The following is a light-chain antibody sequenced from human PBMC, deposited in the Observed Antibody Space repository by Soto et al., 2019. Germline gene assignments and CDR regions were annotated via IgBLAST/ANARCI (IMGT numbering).Light chain of an antibody. CDR2: GNS. CDR3: QSYDSSLSGPVV. CDR1: SSNIGAGYD. J-gene: IGLJ2*01. V-gene: IGLV1-40*01. Sequence: QAVVTQPPSVSGAPGQRVTISCTGSSSNIGAGYDVHWYQQLPETAPKLLIYGNSNRPSGVPDRFSGSKSGTSASLAITGLQAEDEADYYCQSYDSSLSGPVVFGGGTKLTVL.